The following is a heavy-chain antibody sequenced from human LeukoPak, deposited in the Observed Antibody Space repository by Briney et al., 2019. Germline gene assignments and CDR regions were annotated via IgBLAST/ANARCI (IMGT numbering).Heavy chain of an antibody. V-gene: IGHV3-11*05. CDR2: ISSSSSYT. CDR1: GFTFSDYY. Sequence: GGSLRLSCAASGFTFSDYYMSWIRQAPGKGLEWVSYISSSSSYTNYADSVKGRFTISRDNAKNSLYLQMNSLRAEDTAVYYCARDRGCCSSTSCYRYYYYGMDVWGQGTTVTVSS. CDR3: ARDRGCCSSTSCYRYYYYGMDV. D-gene: IGHD2-2*01. J-gene: IGHJ6*02.